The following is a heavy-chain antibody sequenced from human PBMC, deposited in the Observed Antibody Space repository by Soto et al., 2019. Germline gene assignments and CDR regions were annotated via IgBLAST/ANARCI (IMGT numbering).Heavy chain of an antibody. V-gene: IGHV4-4*02. CDR1: SGSISSSNW. Sequence: SETLSLTCAVSSGSISSSNWWSWVRQPPGKGLEWIGEIYHSGSTNYNPSLKSRVTISVDKSKNQFSLKLSSVTAADTAVYYCARFMVLGYYFDYWGQGTLVTVS. CDR3: ARFMVLGYYFDY. D-gene: IGHD3-10*01. CDR2: IYHSGST. J-gene: IGHJ4*02.